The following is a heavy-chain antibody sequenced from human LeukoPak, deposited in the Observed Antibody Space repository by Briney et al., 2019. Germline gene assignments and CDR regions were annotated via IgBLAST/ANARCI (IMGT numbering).Heavy chain of an antibody. V-gene: IGHV3-30*18. Sequence: GRSLRLSCAASGFTFSSYGMHWVRQAPGKGLEWVAVISYDGSNKYYADSVKGRFTISRDNSKNTLYLQMNSLRAEDTAVYYCAKDLHYDFWNGYPMSYWYYGMDVWGQGTTVTVSS. CDR2: ISYDGSNK. D-gene: IGHD3-3*01. CDR3: AKDLHYDFWNGYPMSYWYYGMDV. CDR1: GFTFSSYG. J-gene: IGHJ6*02.